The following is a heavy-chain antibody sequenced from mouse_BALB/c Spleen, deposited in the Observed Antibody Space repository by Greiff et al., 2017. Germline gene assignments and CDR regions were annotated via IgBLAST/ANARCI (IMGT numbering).Heavy chain of an antibody. CDR3: ARNLPLLPWFAY. Sequence: QVQLKESGPGLVAPSQSLSITCTVSGFSLSRSSVHWVRQPPGKGLEWLGMIWGGGSTDYNSALKSRLSISKDNSKSQVFLKMNSLQTDDTAMYYCARNLPLLPWFAYWGQGTLVTVSA. D-gene: IGHD1-1*01. CDR1: GFSLSRSS. V-gene: IGHV2-6-4*01. J-gene: IGHJ3*01. CDR2: IWGGGST.